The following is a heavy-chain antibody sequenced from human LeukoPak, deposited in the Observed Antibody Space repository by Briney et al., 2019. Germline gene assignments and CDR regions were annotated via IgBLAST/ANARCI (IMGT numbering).Heavy chain of an antibody. D-gene: IGHD3-9*01. CDR3: ARGGRYDILTGRYYYYGMDV. V-gene: IGHV1-69*01. J-gene: IGHJ6*02. CDR1: GGTFSSYA. CDR2: IIPIFGTA. Sequence: ASVNVSCKASGGTFSSYAISWVRQAPGQGLEWMGGIIPIFGTANYAQKFQGRVTITADESTSTAYMELSSLRSEDTAVYYCARGGRYDILTGRYYYYGMDVWGQGTTVTVSS.